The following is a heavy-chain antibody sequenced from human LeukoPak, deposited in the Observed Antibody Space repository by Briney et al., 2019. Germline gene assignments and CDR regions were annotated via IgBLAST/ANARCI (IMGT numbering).Heavy chain of an antibody. CDR1: GYTFTTYG. CDR3: ARDRDRMVQGVTALFDY. D-gene: IGHD3-10*01. V-gene: IGHV1-18*04. J-gene: IGHJ4*02. CDR2: IGGSNSNT. Sequence: GASVKVSCKTSGYTFTTYGISWVRQAPGQGLEWMGWIGGSNSNTKYAQKVQGRVTMTTDTSTTTAYMKVRSLRSDDTAVYYCARDRDRMVQGVTALFDYWGQGTLVTVSS.